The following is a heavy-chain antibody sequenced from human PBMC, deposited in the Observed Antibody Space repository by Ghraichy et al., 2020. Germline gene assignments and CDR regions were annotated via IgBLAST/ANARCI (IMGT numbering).Heavy chain of an antibody. CDR2: ISSSSSYI. V-gene: IGHV3-21*01. J-gene: IGHJ5*02. D-gene: IGHD6-6*01. CDR1: GFTFSSYS. CDR3: ATIPSIATNWFDP. Sequence: GGYLRLSCAASGFTFSSYSMNWVRQAPGKGLEWVSSISSSSSYIYYADSVKGRFTISRDNAKNSLYLQMNSLRAEDTAVYYCATIPSIATNWFDPWGQGTLVTVSS.